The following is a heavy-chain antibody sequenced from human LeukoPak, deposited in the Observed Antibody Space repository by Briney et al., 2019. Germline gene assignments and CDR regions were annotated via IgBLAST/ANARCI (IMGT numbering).Heavy chain of an antibody. CDR2: MNPNSGNT. Sequence: ASVKVSCKASGYTFTSYDINWVRQATGQGLEWMGWMNPNSGNTGYAQKFQGRVTITADESTSTAYMELSSLRSEDTAVYYCARDAYDSSGPLYYWGQGTLVTVSS. J-gene: IGHJ4*02. CDR3: ARDAYDSSGPLYY. V-gene: IGHV1-8*03. D-gene: IGHD3-22*01. CDR1: GYTFTSYD.